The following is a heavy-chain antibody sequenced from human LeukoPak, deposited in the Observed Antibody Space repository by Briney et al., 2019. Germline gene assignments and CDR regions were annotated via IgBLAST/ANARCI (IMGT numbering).Heavy chain of an antibody. J-gene: IGHJ4*02. CDR1: GGSISSGSYY. Sequence: SQTLSLTCTVSGGSISSGSYYWSWIRQPPGKELEWIGRIYTSRSNNDNPSHSSRVTISVDTSKNQFSLTLRSVTAADTAVYYCARVGRTGGFDYWGQGTLVTVSS. D-gene: IGHD4-17*01. V-gene: IGHV4-61*02. CDR2: IYTSRSN. CDR3: ARVGRTGGFDY.